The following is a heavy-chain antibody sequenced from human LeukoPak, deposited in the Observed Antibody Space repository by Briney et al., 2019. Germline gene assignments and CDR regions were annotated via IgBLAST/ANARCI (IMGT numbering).Heavy chain of an antibody. CDR3: ARVGGPASGDYQEPHWYFDL. J-gene: IGHJ2*01. CDR2: ISAYNGNT. D-gene: IGHD4-17*01. Sequence: PRASVKVSCKASGYTFTSYGISWVRQAPGQGLEWMGWISAYNGNTNYAQKLQGRVTMTTDTSTSTAYMELRSLRSDDTAVYYCARVGGPASGDYQEPHWYFDLWGRGTLVTVSS. CDR1: GYTFTSYG. V-gene: IGHV1-18*01.